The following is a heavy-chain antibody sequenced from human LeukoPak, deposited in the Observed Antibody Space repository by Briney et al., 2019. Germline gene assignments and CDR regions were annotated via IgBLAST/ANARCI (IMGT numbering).Heavy chain of an antibody. V-gene: IGHV4-59*01. CDR2: IYYSGST. CDR1: GGSISSYY. CDR3: ARGGVELELYFDY. J-gene: IGHJ4*02. Sequence: SETLSLTCTVSGGSISSYYWSWIRQPPGKGLEWIGYIYYSGSTNYNPSLKSRVTISVDTSKNQFSLKLSSVTAADTAVYYCARGGVELELYFDYWGQGTLVTVSS. D-gene: IGHD1-7*01.